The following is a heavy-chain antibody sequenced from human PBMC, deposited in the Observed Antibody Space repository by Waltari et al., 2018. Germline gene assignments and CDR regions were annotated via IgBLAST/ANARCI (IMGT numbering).Heavy chain of an antibody. D-gene: IGHD3-10*01. CDR1: GGSFSGYY. CDR2: INHSGST. V-gene: IGHV4-34*01. CDR3: ARVLRVGSGSYYKREAYFDY. J-gene: IGHJ4*02. Sequence: QVQLQQWGAGLLKPSETLSLTCAVYGGSFSGYYWRWIRQPPGKGREWIGEINHSGSTNYNPSLKSRVTISVDTSKNQFSLKLSSVTAADTAVYYCARVLRVGSGSYYKREAYFDYWGQGTLVTVSS.